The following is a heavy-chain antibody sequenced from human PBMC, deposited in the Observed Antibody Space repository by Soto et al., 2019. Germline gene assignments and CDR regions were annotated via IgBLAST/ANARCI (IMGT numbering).Heavy chain of an antibody. D-gene: IGHD3-3*01. J-gene: IGHJ3*02. V-gene: IGHV1-69*02. Sequence: SVKVSCKASGGTFSSYTISWVRQAPGQGLEWKGRIIPILGIANYAQKFQGRVTITADKSTSTAYMELSSLRSEDTAVYYCASNGFLEVFDIWGQGTMVTVSS. CDR3: ASNGFLEVFDI. CDR1: GGTFSSYT. CDR2: IIPILGIA.